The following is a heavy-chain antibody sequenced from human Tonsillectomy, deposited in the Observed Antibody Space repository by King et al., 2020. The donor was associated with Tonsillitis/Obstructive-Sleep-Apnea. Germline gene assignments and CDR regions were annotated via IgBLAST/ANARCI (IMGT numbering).Heavy chain of an antibody. CDR1: GGSISSSIYY. CDR2: IYYSVYT. CDR3: ARLSCSSTTCCYYFDS. J-gene: IGHJ4*02. Sequence: QLQESGPGLVKTSETLSLTCTVSGGSISSSIYYWAWIRQPPGKGPEWIGSIYYSVYTYHNPSLKGRVTISVATSKNQFSLKLSPVTAADTAVYYCARLSCSSTTCCYYFDSWGQGTLVTVSS. D-gene: IGHD2-2*01. V-gene: IGHV4-39*01.